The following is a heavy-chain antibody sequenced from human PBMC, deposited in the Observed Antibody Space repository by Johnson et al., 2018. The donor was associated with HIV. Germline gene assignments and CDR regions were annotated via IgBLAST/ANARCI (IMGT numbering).Heavy chain of an antibody. Sequence: QMLLVESGGGLVKPGGSLRLSCAASGFTFSDYYMNWIRQAPGQGLEWVSYISSSCSTIYYADSVKGLFTISRDNAKNSRYLQMNSLRAEDTAVYYCARSIVGAIVDAFDMWGQATMVTVSA. CDR3: ARSIVGAIVDAFDM. J-gene: IGHJ3*02. V-gene: IGHV3-11*04. CDR1: GFTFSDYY. CDR2: ISSSCSTI. D-gene: IGHD1-26*01.